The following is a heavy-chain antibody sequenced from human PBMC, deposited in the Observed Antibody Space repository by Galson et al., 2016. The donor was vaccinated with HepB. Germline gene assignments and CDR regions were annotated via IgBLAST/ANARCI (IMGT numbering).Heavy chain of an antibody. CDR3: ATAKTGYSNSFSTPPRGYYYYCMDV. V-gene: IGHV3-53*01. CDR1: GFTVSSNY. Sequence: SLRLSCAASGFTVSSNYMSWVRQAPGKGLEWVSVIYSGGSTYYADSVKGRFTISRDNSKNTLYLQMNSLRAEDTAVYYCATAKTGYSNSFSTPPRGYYYYCMDVWGQGTTVTVSS. CDR2: IYSGGST. D-gene: IGHD6-13*01. J-gene: IGHJ6*02.